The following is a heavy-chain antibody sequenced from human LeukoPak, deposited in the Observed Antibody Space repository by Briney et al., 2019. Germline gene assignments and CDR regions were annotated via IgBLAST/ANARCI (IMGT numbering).Heavy chain of an antibody. J-gene: IGHJ4*02. CDR1: GYTFTGYY. Sequence: GASVKVSCKASGYTFTGYYMHWVRQAPGQGLEWMGWINPNSGGTNYAQKFQGRVTMTRYTSISTDYMELSRLRSDDTAVYYCARDTEMATITDYWGQGTLVTVSS. V-gene: IGHV1-2*02. CDR3: ARDTEMATITDY. D-gene: IGHD5-24*01. CDR2: INPNSGGT.